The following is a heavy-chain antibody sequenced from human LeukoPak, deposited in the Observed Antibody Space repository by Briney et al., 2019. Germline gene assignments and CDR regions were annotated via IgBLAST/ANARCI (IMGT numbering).Heavy chain of an antibody. CDR3: ARGGDSSGSIRNAFDI. CDR2: IYSGGST. Sequence: PGGSLRLSCAASGFTVSSNYMSWVRQAPGKGLEWVSVIYSGGSTYYADSVKGRFTISRDNSKNTLYLQMNSLRAEDTAVYYCARGGDSSGSIRNAFDIWGQGTMVTVSS. V-gene: IGHV3-53*01. D-gene: IGHD3-22*01. CDR1: GFTVSSNY. J-gene: IGHJ3*02.